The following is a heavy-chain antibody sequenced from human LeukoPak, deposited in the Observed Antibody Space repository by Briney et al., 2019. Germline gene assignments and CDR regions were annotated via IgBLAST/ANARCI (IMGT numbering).Heavy chain of an antibody. CDR3: ARKNKPSPRTRYNSDWNGRTFDY. CDR2: FDPEDGET. D-gene: IGHD6-25*01. J-gene: IGHJ4*02. Sequence: ASVKVSCKVSGYTLTELSMHWVRQAPGKGLEWMGGFDPEDGETIYAQKFQGRVTMTEDTSTDTAYMELSSLRSEDTAVYYCARKNKPSPRTRYNSDWNGRTFDYWGQGTLVTVSS. V-gene: IGHV1-24*01. CDR1: GYTLTELS.